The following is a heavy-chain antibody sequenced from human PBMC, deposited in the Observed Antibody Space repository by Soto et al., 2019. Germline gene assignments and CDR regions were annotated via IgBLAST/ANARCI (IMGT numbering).Heavy chain of an antibody. D-gene: IGHD5-18*01. CDR2: ISDDGASI. Sequence: GGSLRLSCEASGFSFSSFAMNWVRQAPGRGLEWVSYISDDGASIYYADSLKGRFTISRDNAKNSLSLQMNNLRAEDTAVYYCARENSVQAWLHHFDHWGLGTLVTV. V-gene: IGHV3-48*03. CDR1: GFSFSSFA. J-gene: IGHJ4*02. CDR3: ARENSVQAWLHHFDH.